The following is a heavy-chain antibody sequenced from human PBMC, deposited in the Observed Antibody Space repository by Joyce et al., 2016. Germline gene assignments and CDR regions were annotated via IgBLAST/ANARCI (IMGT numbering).Heavy chain of an antibody. CDR3: ARATSYYFYYYMDV. CDR2: SSRSSNTI. CDR1: GFTFNTYS. J-gene: IGHJ6*03. Sequence: EVQLVESGGGLVQPGGSLRLSCAASGFTFNTYSMNWGRQAPGKGLELVSYSSRSSNTIYYVDSVKGRFTISRDNAKNSLYLQMNSLRAEDTAVYFCARATSYYFYYYMDVWGKGTTVTVSS. V-gene: IGHV3-48*01.